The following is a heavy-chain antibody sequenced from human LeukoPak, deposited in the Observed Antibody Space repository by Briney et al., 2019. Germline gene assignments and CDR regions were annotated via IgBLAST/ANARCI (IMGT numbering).Heavy chain of an antibody. Sequence: ASVKVSRKPSGYTFTGYYMHWVRPAPGQGVGWMGWINPNSGGTNYAQKFQGRVTMTRDTSISTAYMELSRLRSDDTAVYYCARRPRPRYGMDVWGQGTTVTVSS. CDR2: INPNSGGT. J-gene: IGHJ6*02. V-gene: IGHV1-2*02. CDR3: ARRPRPRYGMDV. CDR1: GYTFTGYY.